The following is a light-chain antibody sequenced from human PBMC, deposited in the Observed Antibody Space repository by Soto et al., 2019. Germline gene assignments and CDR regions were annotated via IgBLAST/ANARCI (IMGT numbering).Light chain of an antibody. CDR2: EGS. CDR3: CSYAGSGTVV. Sequence: QSALTQPASVSGSPGQSITISCTGTSSDVGSYNLVSWYQQDPDKAPKLMIYEGSRRPSGVSNRFSGSKSGNTASLTISGLQAEDEADYYCCSYAGSGTVVFGGGTKLTVL. CDR1: SSDVGSYNL. V-gene: IGLV2-23*01. J-gene: IGLJ2*01.